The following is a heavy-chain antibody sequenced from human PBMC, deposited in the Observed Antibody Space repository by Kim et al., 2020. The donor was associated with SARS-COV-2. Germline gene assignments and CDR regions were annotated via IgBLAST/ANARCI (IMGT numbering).Heavy chain of an antibody. Sequence: GGSLRLSCAASGFTVSSNYMSWVRQAPGKGLEWVSVIYSGGSTYYADSVKGRFTISRDNSKNTLYLQMNSLRAEDTAVYYCATSRGYCSGGSCYSDAFDIWGQGTMVTVSS. CDR3: ATSRGYCSGGSCYSDAFDI. J-gene: IGHJ3*02. CDR1: GFTVSSNY. D-gene: IGHD2-15*01. CDR2: IYSGGST. V-gene: IGHV3-66*01.